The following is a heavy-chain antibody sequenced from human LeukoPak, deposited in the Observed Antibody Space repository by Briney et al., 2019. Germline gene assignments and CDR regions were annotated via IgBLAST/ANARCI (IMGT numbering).Heavy chain of an antibody. CDR1: GGSISSYY. V-gene: IGHV4-59*12. D-gene: IGHD3-16*01. Sequence: SETLSLTCTVSGGSISSYYWSWIRQPPGKGLEWIGYTYYSGSTNYNPSLKSRVTMSVDTSKNQFSLKLSSVTAADTAVYYCAREGFSPVGFDYWGQGTLVTVSS. J-gene: IGHJ4*02. CDR3: AREGFSPVGFDY. CDR2: TYYSGST.